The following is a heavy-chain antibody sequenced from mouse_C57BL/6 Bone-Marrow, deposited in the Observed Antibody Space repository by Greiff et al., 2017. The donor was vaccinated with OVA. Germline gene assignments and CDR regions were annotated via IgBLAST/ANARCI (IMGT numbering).Heavy chain of an antibody. J-gene: IGHJ3*01. CDR3: TRPLYYGSSYGFAY. CDR1: GYTFTSYW. V-gene: IGHV1-5*01. Sequence: VHVKQSGTVLARPGASVKMSCKTSGYTFTSYWMHWVKQRPGQGLEWIGAIYPGNSDTSYNQKFKGKAKLTAVTSASTAYMELSSLTNEDSAVYYCTRPLYYGSSYGFAYWGQGTLVTVSA. D-gene: IGHD1-1*01. CDR2: IYPGNSDT.